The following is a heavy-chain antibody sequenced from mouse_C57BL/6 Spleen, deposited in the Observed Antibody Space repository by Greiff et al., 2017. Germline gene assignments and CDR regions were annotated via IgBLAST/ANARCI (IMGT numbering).Heavy chain of an antibody. CDR3: ASDLYGSSAFDY. J-gene: IGHJ2*01. Sequence: EVKLMESGGGLVKPGGSLKLSCAASGFTFSDYGMHWVRQAPEKGLEWVAYISSGSSTIYYADTVKGRFTISRDNAKNTLFLQMTSLKSEDTAMYYCASDLYGSSAFDYWGQGTTLTVSS. CDR2: ISSGSSTI. CDR1: GFTFSDYG. D-gene: IGHD1-1*01. V-gene: IGHV5-17*01.